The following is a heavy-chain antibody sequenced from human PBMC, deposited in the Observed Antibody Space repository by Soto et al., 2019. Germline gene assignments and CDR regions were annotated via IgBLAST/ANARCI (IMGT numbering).Heavy chain of an antibody. J-gene: IGHJ6*04. D-gene: IGHD1-7*01. CDR1: GGSISRGGYY. CDR3: ARVITGTTWSPLEV. Sequence: PSGTLSLTCTFSGGSISRGGYYLTWIRQHPGKGLEWIGYIYYSGSTYYNPSLKSRVTISVDTSKNQFSLKLSSVTAADTAVYYCARVITGTTWSPLEVWGKGTTVPVSS. V-gene: IGHV4-31*03. CDR2: IYYSGST.